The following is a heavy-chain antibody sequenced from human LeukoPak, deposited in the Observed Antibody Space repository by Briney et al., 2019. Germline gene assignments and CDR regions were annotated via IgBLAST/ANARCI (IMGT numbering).Heavy chain of an antibody. V-gene: IGHV1-69*13. Sequence: ASVKVSCKASGGTFSSYAISRVRQAPGQGLEWMGGIIPIFGTANYAQKFQGRVTITADESTSTAYMELSSLRSEDTAVYYCARNYYDSSGYYRPFDYWGQGTLVTVSS. J-gene: IGHJ4*02. D-gene: IGHD3-22*01. CDR3: ARNYYDSSGYYRPFDY. CDR1: GGTFSSYA. CDR2: IIPIFGTA.